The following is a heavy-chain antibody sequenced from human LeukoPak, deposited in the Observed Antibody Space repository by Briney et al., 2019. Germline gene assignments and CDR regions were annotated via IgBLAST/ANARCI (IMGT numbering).Heavy chain of an antibody. Sequence: PGGSLRLSCAASGFTFSSYGMHWVRQAPGKGLEWVAVIWYGGSNKYYADSVKGRFTISRDNSKNTLYLQMNSLRAEDTAVYYCARDGAYSGYDLRPSAYYYGMDFWGQGTTVTVSS. CDR2: IWYGGSNK. D-gene: IGHD5-12*01. CDR1: GFTFSSYG. J-gene: IGHJ6*02. CDR3: ARDGAYSGYDLRPSAYYYGMDF. V-gene: IGHV3-33*01.